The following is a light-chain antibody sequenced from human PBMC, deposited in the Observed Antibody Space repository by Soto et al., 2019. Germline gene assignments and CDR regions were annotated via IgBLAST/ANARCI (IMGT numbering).Light chain of an antibody. CDR2: AAS. V-gene: IGKV3-20*01. J-gene: IGKJ3*01. Sequence: EIVLTQSPGTLSLSPGDRATLSCRASHSINTSFLAWFQQKPGQAPRLLIYAASTRATGIPDRFSGSASETAFTLTINTLEPEDSAVYYCQQYASAPFSLGPGTNVDIK. CDR1: HSINTSF. CDR3: QQYASAPFS.